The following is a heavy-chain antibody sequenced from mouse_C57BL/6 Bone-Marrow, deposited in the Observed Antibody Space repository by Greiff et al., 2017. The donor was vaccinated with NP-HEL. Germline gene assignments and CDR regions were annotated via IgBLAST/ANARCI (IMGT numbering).Heavy chain of an antibody. J-gene: IGHJ3*01. CDR3: ARSEAY. CDR2: IDPSDSYT. Sequence: VQLQQPGAELVRPGTSVKLSCKASGYTFTSYWMHWVKQRPGQGLEWIGVIDPSDSYTNYNQKFKGKATLTVDTSSSTAYMQLSSLTSEDSAVYYCARSEAYWGQGTLVTVSA. CDR1: GYTFTSYW. V-gene: IGHV1-59*01.